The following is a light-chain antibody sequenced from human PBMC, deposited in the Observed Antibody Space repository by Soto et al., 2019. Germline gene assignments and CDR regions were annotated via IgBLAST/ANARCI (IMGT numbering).Light chain of an antibody. CDR3: SSYTSSSPLV. CDR1: SSDVGGYNY. J-gene: IGLJ1*01. V-gene: IGLV2-14*01. CDR2: DVS. Sequence: QSVLTQPASVSGSPGQSITISCTGTSSDVGGYNYVSWYQQHPGKAPKLMIYDVSNRPSGVSNRFSGSKSGNTASLTISGLQAEDEADYYCSSYTSSSPLVFGTGTKLTV.